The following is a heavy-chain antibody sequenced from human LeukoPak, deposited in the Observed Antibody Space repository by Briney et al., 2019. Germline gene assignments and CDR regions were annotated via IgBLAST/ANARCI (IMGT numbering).Heavy chain of an antibody. CDR1: GGSISSYY. D-gene: IGHD3-10*01. CDR2: IYYSGST. V-gene: IGHV4-59*08. Sequence: SETLSLTCTVSGGSISSYYWSWIRQPPGKGLEWIGYIYYSGSTNYNPSLKSRVTISVDTSKNQLSLKLSSVTAADTAVYYCARWAMVRGDYGMDVWGQGTTVTVSS. J-gene: IGHJ6*02. CDR3: ARWAMVRGDYGMDV.